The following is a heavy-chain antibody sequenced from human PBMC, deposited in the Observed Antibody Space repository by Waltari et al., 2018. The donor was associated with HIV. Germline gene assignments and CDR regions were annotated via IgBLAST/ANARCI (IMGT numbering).Heavy chain of an antibody. Sequence: EVQLVQSGAEVKKPEESLKISCKGSGYIFTSYWIAWVRQMPGKGLEWRGHIYPGNSDTSYSPSSQGQFTISAGESISTSYLLGSSLKASDTAMYYCARLSQPYSSSWGYVDYWGQGTLVTVSS. CDR2: IYPGNSDT. CDR1: GYIFTSYW. D-gene: IGHD6-13*01. J-gene: IGHJ4*02. CDR3: ARLSQPYSSSWGYVDY. V-gene: IGHV5-51*01.